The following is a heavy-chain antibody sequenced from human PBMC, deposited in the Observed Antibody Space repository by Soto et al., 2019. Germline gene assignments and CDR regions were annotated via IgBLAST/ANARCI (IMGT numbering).Heavy chain of an antibody. CDR3: ARGGSGDIVVVAAIDY. CDR2: IFYSGST. V-gene: IGHV4-31*03. CDR1: GGSISSGDYY. D-gene: IGHD2-15*01. Sequence: QVQLQESGPGLVKPSQTLSLTCSVSGGSISSGDYYWSWVRQHPGKGLEWIGYIFYSGSTYYNPSLKSRVTISVDTSKNQFSLKLSSVTAADTAVYYCARGGSGDIVVVAAIDYWGHGTLVTVSS. J-gene: IGHJ4*01.